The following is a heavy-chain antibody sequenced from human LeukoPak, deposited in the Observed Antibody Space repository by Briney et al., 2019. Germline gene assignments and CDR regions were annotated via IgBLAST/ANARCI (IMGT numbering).Heavy chain of an antibody. CDR1: GYTFTSYG. V-gene: IGHV1-18*01. D-gene: IGHD2-15*01. Sequence: ASVKVSFKASGYTFTSYGISWVRQAPGQGVEWMGWNSAYNGNTNYAQKLQGRVTMTTDTSTSTAYMELRSLRSDDTAVYYCARSLLLDTWFDPWGQGTLVTVSS. J-gene: IGHJ5*02. CDR3: ARSLLLDTWFDP. CDR2: NSAYNGNT.